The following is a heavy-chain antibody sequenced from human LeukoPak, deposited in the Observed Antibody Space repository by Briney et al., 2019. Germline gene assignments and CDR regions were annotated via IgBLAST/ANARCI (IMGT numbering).Heavy chain of an antibody. D-gene: IGHD6-19*01. J-gene: IGHJ3*02. CDR1: GYTFTGYY. CDR2: INPNSGGT. CDR3: AGPGIAVAGTHLDAFDI. Sequence: ASVKVSCKASGYTFTGYYMHWVRQAPGQGLEWMGWINPNSGGTNYAQKFQGRVTMTRDTSISTACMELSRLRSDDTAVYYCAGPGIAVAGTHLDAFDIWGQGTMVTVS. V-gene: IGHV1-2*02.